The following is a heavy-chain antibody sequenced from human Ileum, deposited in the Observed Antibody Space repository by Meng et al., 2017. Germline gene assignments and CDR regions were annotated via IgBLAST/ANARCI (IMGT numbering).Heavy chain of an antibody. D-gene: IGHD3-22*01. Sequence: EVQLLEPGGGLVQPGGSLRLSCAASGFTFSSYAMSWVRQAPGKGLEWVSAISGSGGSTYYADSVKGRFTISRDNSKNTLYLQMNSLRAEDTAVYYCAKDTYYYDSSGYPTFDYWGQGTLVTVSS. CDR1: GFTFSSYA. CDR3: AKDTYYYDSSGYPTFDY. V-gene: IGHV3-23*01. CDR2: ISGSGGST. J-gene: IGHJ4*02.